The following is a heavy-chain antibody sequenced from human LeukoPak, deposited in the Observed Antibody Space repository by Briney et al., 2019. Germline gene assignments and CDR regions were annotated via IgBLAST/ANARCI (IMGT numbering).Heavy chain of an antibody. J-gene: IGHJ3*02. CDR2: ISGSGDYT. Sequence: GGSLRLSCEASGFTFSNNAMNWVRQAPGKGLEWVSSISGSGDYTNYADSVKGRFTISRDNSKNTLYLQMTSLSREDTAVSYCARRGGSNGWGDFDIWGQGTMVTVSS. CDR3: ARRGGSNGWGDFDI. V-gene: IGHV3-23*01. CDR1: GFTFSNNA. D-gene: IGHD6-19*01.